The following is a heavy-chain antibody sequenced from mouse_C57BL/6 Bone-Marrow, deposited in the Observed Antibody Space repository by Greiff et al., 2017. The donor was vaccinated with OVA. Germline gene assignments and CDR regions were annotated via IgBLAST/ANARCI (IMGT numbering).Heavy chain of an antibody. J-gene: IGHJ2*01. D-gene: IGHD1-1*01. CDR3: AREGPYYYGFDY. CDR1: GYAFSSSW. V-gene: IGHV1-82*01. Sequence: QVQLQQSGPELVKPGASVKISCKASGYAFSSSWMNWVKQRPGKGLEWIGRIYPGDGDTNYNGKFKGKATLTADKSSSTAYMQLSSLTSEDSAVYFCAREGPYYYGFDYWGQGTTLTVSS. CDR2: IYPGDGDT.